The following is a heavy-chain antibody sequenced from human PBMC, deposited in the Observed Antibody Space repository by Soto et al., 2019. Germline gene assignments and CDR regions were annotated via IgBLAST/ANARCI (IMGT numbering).Heavy chain of an antibody. Sequence: QVQLVQSGAEVKKPGASVKVSCKASGYSLTSYYMHWVRQAPGQGLEWMGIINPSGGSTSYAQKFQGRVTMTRDKSTSTVYMELSSLRSENTAVYYCASEYSSSSRYGMDVWGQGTTVTVSS. V-gene: IGHV1-46*01. CDR2: INPSGGST. CDR1: GYSLTSYY. D-gene: IGHD6-6*01. CDR3: ASEYSSSSRYGMDV. J-gene: IGHJ6*02.